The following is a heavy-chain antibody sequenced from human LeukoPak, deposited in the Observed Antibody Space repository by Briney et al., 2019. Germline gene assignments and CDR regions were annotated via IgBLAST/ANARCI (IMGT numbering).Heavy chain of an antibody. Sequence: PGRSLRLSCAASGFTFDDYAMHWVRQAPGKGLEWVSGISWNSGSIGYADSVKGRFTISRDNAKNSLYLQMNSLRAEDTALYYCARSFGVTIFGVVFSHNWFDPWGQGTLVTVTS. D-gene: IGHD3-3*01. J-gene: IGHJ5*02. V-gene: IGHV3-9*01. CDR2: ISWNSGSI. CDR1: GFTFDDYA. CDR3: ARSFGVTIFGVVFSHNWFDP.